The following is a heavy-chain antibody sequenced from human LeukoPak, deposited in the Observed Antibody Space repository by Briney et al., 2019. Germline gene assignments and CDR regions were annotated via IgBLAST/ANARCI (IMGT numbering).Heavy chain of an antibody. D-gene: IGHD1-1*01. V-gene: IGHV4-4*07. CDR1: GGSFSGYY. CDR2: IYTSGST. J-gene: IGHJ4*02. Sequence: SETLSLTCAVYGGSFSGYYWSWIRQPAGKGLEWIGRIYTSGSTNYNPSLKSRVTISVDTSKNQFSLKLSSVTAADTAVYYCAREGDDGIDYWGQGTLVTVSS. CDR3: AREGDDGIDY.